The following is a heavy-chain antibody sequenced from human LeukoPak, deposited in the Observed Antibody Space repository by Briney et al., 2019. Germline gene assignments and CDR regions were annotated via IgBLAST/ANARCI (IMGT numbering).Heavy chain of an antibody. CDR1: GYTFTSYD. CDR2: MDLNSGNT. Sequence: GASVTVSCTASGYTFTSYDINWVRQATGQGLEWMGWMDLNSGNTGYAQTFQGRVTMTRNNPISTAYMELISSRTDEAAVLYCAGVVNDFWSGYYTPHYYFDYWGEGTLVTVSS. J-gene: IGHJ4*02. D-gene: IGHD3-3*01. CDR3: AGVVNDFWSGYYTPHYYFDY. V-gene: IGHV1-8*01.